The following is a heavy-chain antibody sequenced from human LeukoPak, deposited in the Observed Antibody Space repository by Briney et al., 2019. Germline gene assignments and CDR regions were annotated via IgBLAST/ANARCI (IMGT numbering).Heavy chain of an antibody. CDR3: AKGSSRPPNAFDI. CDR1: GFTFSGHW. D-gene: IGHD6-6*01. V-gene: IGHV3-7*01. CDR2: IRQDGSEK. Sequence: GGSLRLSCAATGFTFSGHWMSWVRQAPGKGLEWVASIRQDGSEKHYVDSVEGRFTISRDNAKNSLHLQMNSLRAEDTAVYYCAKGSSRPPNAFDIWGQGTLVTVSS. J-gene: IGHJ3*02.